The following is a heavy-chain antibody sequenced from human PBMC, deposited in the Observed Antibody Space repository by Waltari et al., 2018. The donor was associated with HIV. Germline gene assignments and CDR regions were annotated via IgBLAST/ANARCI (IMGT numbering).Heavy chain of an antibody. D-gene: IGHD3-10*01. CDR3: ARATMVRGVIIFNWFDP. CDR1: GGSFSGYY. J-gene: IGHJ5*02. V-gene: IGHV4-34*01. CDR2: INHSGST. Sequence: QVQLQQWGAGLLKPSETLSLTCAVYGGSFSGYYWSWIRQPPGKGLEWIGEINHSGSTNYNPSLKSRVTIAVDTSKNQFSRKLSSVTAADTAVYYCARATMVRGVIIFNWFDPWGQGTLVTVSS.